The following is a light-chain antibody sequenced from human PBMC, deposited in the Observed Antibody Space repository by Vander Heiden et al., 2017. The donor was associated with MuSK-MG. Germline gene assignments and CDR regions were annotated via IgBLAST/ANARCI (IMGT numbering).Light chain of an antibody. CDR2: GAS. Sequence: DIQLTQSPSSVSASVGDLVTIACRASQDIDNWLAWYHHKPGAAPKVLIFGASNFQSGVPGRFSGTGSGTHFTLTISGLQPEDFGTYYCLQTKSFPVTFGHGTKVH. V-gene: IGKV1-12*01. CDR1: QDIDNW. CDR3: LQTKSFPVT. J-gene: IGKJ3*01.